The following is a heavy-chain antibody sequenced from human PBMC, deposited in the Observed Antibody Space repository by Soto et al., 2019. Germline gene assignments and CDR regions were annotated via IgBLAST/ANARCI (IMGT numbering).Heavy chain of an antibody. J-gene: IGHJ4*02. D-gene: IGHD3-3*01. CDR2: IYYSGST. V-gene: IGHV4-59*08. Sequence: QVQLQESGPGLVKPSETLSLTCTVSGGSISVYYWSWIRQPPGQGLEWIGYIYYSGSTNYNPSLKRRVTISVDTSKNQFSLKLSSVTAADTAVYYCARGGWRHIDYWGQGTLVTVSS. CDR1: GGSISVYY. CDR3: ARGGWRHIDY.